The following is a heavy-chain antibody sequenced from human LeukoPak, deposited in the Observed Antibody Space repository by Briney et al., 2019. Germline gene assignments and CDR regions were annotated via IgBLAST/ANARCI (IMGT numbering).Heavy chain of an antibody. CDR3: ARHPPRGYSYGSDGFDI. Sequence: SETLSLTCSVSGDAISSYYWSWIRQPPGEGLEWIGYIYYSGSTNYNPSLKSRVTISVVTSKNQISLELNSVTAADTAVYYCARHPPRGYSYGSDGFDIWGQGTMVTVSS. J-gene: IGHJ3*02. V-gene: IGHV4-59*08. D-gene: IGHD5-18*01. CDR1: GDAISSYY. CDR2: IYYSGST.